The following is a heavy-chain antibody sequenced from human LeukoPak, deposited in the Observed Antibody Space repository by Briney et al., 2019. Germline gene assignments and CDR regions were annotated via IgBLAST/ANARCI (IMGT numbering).Heavy chain of an antibody. Sequence: GGSLRLSCAAAGFTFSSYSMNWVRQAPGKGLEWVSAISGSGGRTYYADSVKGRFTISRDNSKNTLYLQMNSLRAEDTAVYYCAKTDSSDYSYFFDYWGQGTLVTVSS. CDR1: GFTFSSYS. J-gene: IGHJ4*02. CDR3: AKTDSSDYSYFFDY. D-gene: IGHD3-22*01. V-gene: IGHV3-23*01. CDR2: ISGSGGRT.